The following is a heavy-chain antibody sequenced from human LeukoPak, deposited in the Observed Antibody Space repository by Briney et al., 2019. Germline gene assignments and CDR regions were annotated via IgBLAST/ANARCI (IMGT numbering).Heavy chain of an antibody. CDR3: ARDGALYSYGYGYFDY. CDR2: ISYDGSNK. D-gene: IGHD5-18*01. V-gene: IGHV3-30*04. J-gene: IGHJ4*02. CDR1: GFTFSSYA. Sequence: PGGSLRLPCAASGFTFSSYAMHWVRQAPGKGLEWVAVISYDGSNKYYADSVKGRFTISRDNSKNTLYLQMNSLRAEDTAVYYCARDGALYSYGYGYFDYWGQGTLVTVSS.